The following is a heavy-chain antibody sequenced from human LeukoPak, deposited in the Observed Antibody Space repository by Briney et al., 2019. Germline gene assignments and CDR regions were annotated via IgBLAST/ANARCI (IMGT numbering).Heavy chain of an antibody. CDR1: GGSIRSYY. J-gene: IGHJ4*02. CDR3: ARGDQLLDY. V-gene: IGHV4-59*01. Sequence: SETLALICTVSGGSIRSYYWSWIRQPPGKGLEWIGYIYYSGSTNYNPSLKSRVTISVDTSKNQFSLKLSSVTAADTAVYYCARGDQLLDYWGQGTLVTVSS. CDR2: IYYSGST. D-gene: IGHD2-2*01.